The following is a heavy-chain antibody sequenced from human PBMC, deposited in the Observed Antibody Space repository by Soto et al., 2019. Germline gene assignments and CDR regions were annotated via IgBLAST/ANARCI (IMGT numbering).Heavy chain of an antibody. CDR3: VRGVDGYNYARINPYDY. CDR1: GGTFSSYA. D-gene: IGHD5-12*01. Sequence: QVQLVQSGAEVKKPGSSVKVSCKASGGTFSSYAISWVRQAPGQGLEWMGGIIPIFGTANYAQKFQGRVTITAXDSXSXDYMELSSLRSEDTAVYYCVRGVDGYNYARINPYDYWGQGTLVTVSS. J-gene: IGHJ4*02. V-gene: IGHV1-69*12. CDR2: IIPIFGTA.